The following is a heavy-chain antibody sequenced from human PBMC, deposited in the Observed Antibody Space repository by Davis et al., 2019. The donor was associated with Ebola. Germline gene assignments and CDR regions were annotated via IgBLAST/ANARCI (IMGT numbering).Heavy chain of an antibody. CDR2: ISYDGSNK. CDR3: TRERYCSGGSCSGWFDP. Sequence: GGSLRLSCAASGFTFSSYGMHWVRQAPGKGLEWVAVISYDGSNKYYADSVKGRFTISRDDSKSIAYLQMNSLKTEDTAVYYCTRERYCSGGSCSGWFDPWGQGTLVTVSS. V-gene: IGHV3-30*03. D-gene: IGHD2-15*01. CDR1: GFTFSSYG. J-gene: IGHJ5*02.